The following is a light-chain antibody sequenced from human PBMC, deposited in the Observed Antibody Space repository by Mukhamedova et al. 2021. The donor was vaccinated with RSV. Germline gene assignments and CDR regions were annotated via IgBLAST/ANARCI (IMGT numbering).Light chain of an antibody. CDR2: AAS. Sequence: WYQRRVHGKVPKLLIYAASTLQSGVPSRFSGSGSGTDFTLPISSLQLEDVAPYYCQKYNIAPAFGQGTKLEIK. V-gene: IGKV1-27*01. J-gene: IGKJ2*01. CDR3: QKYNIAPA.